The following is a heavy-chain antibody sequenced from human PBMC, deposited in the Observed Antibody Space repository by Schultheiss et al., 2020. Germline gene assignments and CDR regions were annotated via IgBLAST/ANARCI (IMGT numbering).Heavy chain of an antibody. CDR2: VYYSGST. CDR3: ARGLVVSGLHDAFDI. J-gene: IGHJ3*02. V-gene: IGHV4-61*08. D-gene: IGHD3-22*01. Sequence: SETLSLTCTVSGGSISSGGYYWSWIRQSPGKGLEWIGYVYYSGSTNYNPSLKSRVTISVDTSKNQFSLKLSSVTAADTAVYYCARGLVVSGLHDAFDIWGQGTMVTVSS. CDR1: GGSISSGGYY.